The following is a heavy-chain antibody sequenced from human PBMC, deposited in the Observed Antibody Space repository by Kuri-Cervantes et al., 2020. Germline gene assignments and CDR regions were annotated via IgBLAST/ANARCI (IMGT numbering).Heavy chain of an antibody. D-gene: IGHD4-17*01. Sequence: GESLKISCAASGFTFSNYAMSWVRQAPGKGLEWVAVIWYDGSNKYYADSVKGRFTISRDNSKNTLYLQMNSLRAEDTAVYFCAKETVHGTQTLDYWGQGTLVTVSS. CDR1: GFTFSNYA. V-gene: IGHV3-33*06. CDR2: IWYDGSNK. J-gene: IGHJ4*02. CDR3: AKETVHGTQTLDY.